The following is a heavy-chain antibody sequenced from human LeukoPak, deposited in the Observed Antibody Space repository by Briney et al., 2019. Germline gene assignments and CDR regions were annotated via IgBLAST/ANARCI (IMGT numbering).Heavy chain of an antibody. CDR3: ARGGDWNDFDY. D-gene: IGHD1-1*01. CDR1: GFTVSSNY. CDR2: IYNGGST. V-gene: IGHV3-53*01. J-gene: IGHJ4*02. Sequence: PGGSLRLSCAASGFTVSSNYMSWVRQAPGKGLEWVSVIYNGGSTYYADSVKGRFTISRDNTKNTLYLQMNSLRAEDTAVYYCARGGDWNDFDYWGQGTLVTVSS.